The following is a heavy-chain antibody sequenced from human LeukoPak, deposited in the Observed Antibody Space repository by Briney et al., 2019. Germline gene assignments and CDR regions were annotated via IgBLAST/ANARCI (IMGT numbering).Heavy chain of an antibody. CDR3: ARDRGDIVVVVAATRGGFDY. D-gene: IGHD2-15*01. V-gene: IGHV3-30*02. CDR2: IRYDGINK. Sequence: PGGSLRLSCAASGFTFSDYGMHWVRQAPGKGLEWVAFIRYDGINKYYADSVKGRFTISRDNSKNTLYLQMNSLRAEDTALYYCARDRGDIVVVVAATRGGFDYWGQGTLVTVSS. CDR1: GFTFSDYG. J-gene: IGHJ4*02.